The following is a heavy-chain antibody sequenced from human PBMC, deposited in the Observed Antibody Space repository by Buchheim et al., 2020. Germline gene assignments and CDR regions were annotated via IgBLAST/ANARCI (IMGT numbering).Heavy chain of an antibody. CDR3: ALSESLPPWVEIDY. Sequence: QVQLVQSGAEVKKPGASVKVSCKASGYTFTGYYMHWVRQAPGQGLEWMGWINPNSGGTNYAQTFQGRVNMTRDTSISNAYMELSRLRSDDTAVYYCALSESLPPWVEIDYWGQGTL. CDR2: INPNSGGT. J-gene: IGHJ4*02. D-gene: IGHD2-15*01. CDR1: GYTFTGYY. V-gene: IGHV1-2*02.